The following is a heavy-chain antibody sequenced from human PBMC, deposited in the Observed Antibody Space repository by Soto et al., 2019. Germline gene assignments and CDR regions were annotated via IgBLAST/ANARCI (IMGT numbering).Heavy chain of an antibody. Sequence: QLQLQESGSGLVKPSQTLSLTCAVSGGSISSGGYSWSWIRQPPGKGLEWIGYIYHSGSTYYNPSLKSRVTISVDRSKNQFSLKLSSVTAADTAVYYCARGEGYCSSTSCEPSLYGMDVWGQGTTVTVSS. CDR1: GGSISSGGYS. D-gene: IGHD2-2*01. V-gene: IGHV4-30-2*01. CDR3: ARGEGYCSSTSCEPSLYGMDV. J-gene: IGHJ6*02. CDR2: IYHSGST.